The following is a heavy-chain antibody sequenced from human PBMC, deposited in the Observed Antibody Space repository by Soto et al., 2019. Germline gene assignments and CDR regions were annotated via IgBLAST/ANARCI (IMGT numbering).Heavy chain of an antibody. CDR2: ISGSGGST. V-gene: IGHV3-23*01. D-gene: IGHD4-17*01. Sequence: GGSLRLSCAASGFTFSSYAMSWVRQAPGKGLEWVSAISGSGGSTYYADSVKGRFTISRGNSKNTLYLQMNSLRAEDTAVYYCAKGTTVTKGIRDWGQGTLVTVSS. CDR1: GFTFSSYA. J-gene: IGHJ4*02. CDR3: AKGTTVTKGIRD.